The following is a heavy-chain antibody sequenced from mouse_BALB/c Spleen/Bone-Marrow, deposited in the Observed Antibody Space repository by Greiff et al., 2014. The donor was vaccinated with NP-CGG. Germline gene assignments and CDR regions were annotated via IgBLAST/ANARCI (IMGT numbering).Heavy chain of an antibody. D-gene: IGHD2-14*01. Sequence: VQLQQSGAELMKPGASVKISCKATGYTFSSYWIEWVKQRPGHGLEWIGEILPGSGTTNYNEKFKGKAKFTADTSSNTAYMQFSSLTSEDSAVYYCVRDYRYDYAMDYWGQGTSVTVSS. CDR2: ILPGSGTT. CDR1: GYTFSSYW. CDR3: VRDYRYDYAMDY. V-gene: IGHV1-9*01. J-gene: IGHJ4*01.